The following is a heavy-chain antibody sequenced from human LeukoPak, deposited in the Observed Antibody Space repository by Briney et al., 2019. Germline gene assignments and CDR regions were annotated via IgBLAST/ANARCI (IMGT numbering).Heavy chain of an antibody. V-gene: IGHV1-18*01. CDR2: ISAYNGKT. CDR3: AGQVDVGYYGMDV. D-gene: IGHD2-2*01. J-gene: IGHJ6*01. Sequence: GASVKVSCKASTYTFSTSGMSWVRQAPGQGLEWMGWISAYNGKTNYAQKLQGRVTMTTDTSTTTAYMELRSLRTDDTAVYYCAGQVDVGYYGMDVWGQGTTVIVSS. CDR1: TYTFSTSG.